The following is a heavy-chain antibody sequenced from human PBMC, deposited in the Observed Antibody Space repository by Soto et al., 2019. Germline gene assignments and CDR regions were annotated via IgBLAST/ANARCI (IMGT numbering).Heavy chain of an antibody. Sequence: QVQLQESGPGLVKPSETLSLTCTVSGGSISSYYWSWIRQPPGKGLEWIGYIYYSGSTNYNPSLKSRVTKSVDPSKNQFSRKLSSVTAADTAVYYCARLYGDYEDVWGKGTTVTVSS. V-gene: IGHV4-59*08. D-gene: IGHD4-17*01. CDR1: GGSISSYY. CDR2: IYYSGST. J-gene: IGHJ6*03. CDR3: ARLYGDYEDV.